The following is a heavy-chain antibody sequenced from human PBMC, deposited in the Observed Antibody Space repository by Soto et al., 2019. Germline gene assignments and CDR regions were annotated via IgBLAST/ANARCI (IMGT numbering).Heavy chain of an antibody. Sequence: QVQLVQSGAEVKKPGASVKVSCKASGYTFTGYYMHWVRQAPGQGLEWMGWINPNSGGTNYAQKFQGRVTMTRDTSISTAYMELSRLRSDDTAVYYCAREGGYCSSTSCYTDYYYYYGMDVWGQGTTVTVSS. CDR3: AREGGYCSSTSCYTDYYYYYGMDV. D-gene: IGHD2-2*02. J-gene: IGHJ6*02. V-gene: IGHV1-2*02. CDR2: INPNSGGT. CDR1: GYTFTGYY.